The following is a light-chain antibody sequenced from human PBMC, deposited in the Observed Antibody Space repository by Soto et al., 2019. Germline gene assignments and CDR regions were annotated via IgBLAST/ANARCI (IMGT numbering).Light chain of an antibody. CDR3: QQRNVWPPIT. CDR1: QSVSSSY. CDR2: GAS. Sequence: EIVLTQSPGSLSWSPGERATLSCRASQSVSSSYLAWYQQKPGQAPRLLXYGASSRATGIPDRFSGSGSGTDFTLTISRLEPEDFAVYYCQQRNVWPPITFGQGTRLEIK. V-gene: IGKV3D-20*02. J-gene: IGKJ5*01.